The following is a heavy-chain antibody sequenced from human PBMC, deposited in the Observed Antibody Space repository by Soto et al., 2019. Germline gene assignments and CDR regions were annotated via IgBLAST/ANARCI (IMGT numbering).Heavy chain of an antibody. CDR1: GFSLSTSGVG. V-gene: IGHV2-5*02. CDR2: IYWDDDK. D-gene: IGHD3-22*01. CDR3: AHSLIGYYYDSSGSNWFDP. J-gene: IGHJ5*02. Sequence: SGPTLVNPTQTLTLTCTFSGFSLSTSGVGVGWIRQPPGKALEWLALIYWDDDKRYSPSLKSRLTITKDTSKNQVVLTMTNMDPVDTATYYCAHSLIGYYYDSSGSNWFDPWGQGTLVTVST.